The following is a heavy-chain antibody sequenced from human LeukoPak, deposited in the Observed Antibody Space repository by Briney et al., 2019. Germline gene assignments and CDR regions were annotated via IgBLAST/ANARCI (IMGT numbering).Heavy chain of an antibody. CDR1: GYIFAGYY. D-gene: IGHD3-3*01. J-gene: IGHJ4*02. CDR2: INPNDGGT. CDR3: ARDRNDFWSGSSFVY. V-gene: IGHV1-2*02. Sequence: ASVKVSCKASGYIFAGYYIHWVRQAPGQGLEWMGWINPNDGGTKYAQNFQGRVTLTRDTSISTVYMELSSLRSDDTAVYFCARDRNDFWSGSSFVYWGQGTLVTVSS.